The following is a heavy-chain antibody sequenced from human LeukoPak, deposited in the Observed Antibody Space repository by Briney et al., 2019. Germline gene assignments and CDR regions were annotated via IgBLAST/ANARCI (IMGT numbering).Heavy chain of an antibody. CDR2: IKQDGGQI. Sequence: PGGSLRLSCAASEFTFSSYWMSWVRQAPGKGLEWVANIKQDGGQIYYLDSVKGRFTVSRDNAKNSLYLQMNSLRAEDTAVYYCAKTDSLGWFDPWGQGTLVTVSS. J-gene: IGHJ5*02. CDR3: AKTDSLGWFDP. D-gene: IGHD2-15*01. V-gene: IGHV3-7*03. CDR1: EFTFSSYW.